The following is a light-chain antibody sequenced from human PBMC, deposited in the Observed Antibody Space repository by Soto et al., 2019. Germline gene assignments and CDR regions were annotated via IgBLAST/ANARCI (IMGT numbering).Light chain of an antibody. Sequence: DVVMTQSPLSLPVTLGQPASISYRSSQNLGYNDGNTYLNWLQQRPGQSPRRLIYKVSNWDSGVTDRFSGSGSGTDFTLKISRVEAEDVGLYYCLQGTHWPRITFGGGTKVEIK. CDR1: QNLGYNDGNTY. J-gene: IGKJ4*01. V-gene: IGKV2D-30*01. CDR3: LQGTHWPRIT. CDR2: KVS.